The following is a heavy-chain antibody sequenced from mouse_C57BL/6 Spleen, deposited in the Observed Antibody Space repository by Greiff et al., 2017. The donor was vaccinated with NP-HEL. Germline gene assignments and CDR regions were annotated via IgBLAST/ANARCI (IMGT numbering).Heavy chain of an antibody. D-gene: IGHD2-4*01. CDR1: GYAFSSYW. CDR2: IYPGDGDT. J-gene: IGHJ2*01. V-gene: IGHV1-80*01. CDR3: ARNDYDYFDY. Sequence: VKLMESGAELVKPGASVKISCKASGYAFSSYWMNWVKQRPGKGLEWIGQIYPGDGDTNYNGKFKGKATLTADKSSSTAYMQLSSLTSEDSAVYFCARNDYDYFDYWGQGTTLTVSS.